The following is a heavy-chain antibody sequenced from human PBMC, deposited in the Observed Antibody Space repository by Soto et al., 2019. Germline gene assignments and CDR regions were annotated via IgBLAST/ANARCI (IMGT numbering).Heavy chain of an antibody. Sequence: GGSLRLSCAASGFTFSSYGMHWVRQAPGKGLEWVAVISYDGSNKYYADSVKGRFTISRDNSKNTLYLQMNSLRAEDTAVYYCAKEAVGATGDYWGQGTLVTVSS. CDR2: ISYDGSNK. V-gene: IGHV3-30*18. CDR1: GFTFSSYG. CDR3: AKEAVGATGDY. J-gene: IGHJ4*02. D-gene: IGHD1-26*01.